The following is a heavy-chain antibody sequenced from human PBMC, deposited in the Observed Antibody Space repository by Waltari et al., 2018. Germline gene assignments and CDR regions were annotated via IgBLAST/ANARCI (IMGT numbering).Heavy chain of an antibody. CDR3: AKSRGIMVVEGSFDS. CDR2: IGPMLGSA. V-gene: IGHV1-69*08. D-gene: IGHD2-21*01. J-gene: IGHJ4*02. Sequence: QVQLVQSGSEVKKPGSSVKVSCKASGGTFSNFIINWVRQAPGQGPQWMGGIGPMLGSAYSAEKFQGRVMISADISTSTAYLELSSLRSDDTAVYYCAKSRGIMVVEGSFDSWGQGTLVTVSS. CDR1: GGTFSNFI.